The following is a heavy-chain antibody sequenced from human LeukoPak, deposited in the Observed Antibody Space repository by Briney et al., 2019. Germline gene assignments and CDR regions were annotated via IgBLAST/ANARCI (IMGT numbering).Heavy chain of an antibody. J-gene: IGHJ4*02. V-gene: IGHV1-46*01. CDR1: GYTFTSYY. CDR2: INPSGGST. Sequence: ASVKVSCKASGYTFTSYYMHWVRQAPGQGLEWMGIINPSGGSTGYAQKFQGRVTMTRDMSTSTAYMELSRLRSDDTAVYYCARELDLVFDYWGQGTLVTVSS. CDR3: ARELDLVFDY. D-gene: IGHD1-7*01.